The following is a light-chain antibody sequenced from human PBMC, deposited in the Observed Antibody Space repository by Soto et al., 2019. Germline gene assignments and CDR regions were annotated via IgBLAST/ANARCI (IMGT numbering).Light chain of an antibody. CDR3: QTWGTGNWV. CDR2: LNSDGSH. CDR1: SGHSSYA. J-gene: IGLJ3*02. V-gene: IGLV4-69*01. Sequence: QAVVTQSPSASASLGASVKLTCTLSSGHSSYAIAWHQQQPEKGPRFLMTLNSDGSHTKGDGIPDRFSGSISGAERYLTISSLQSEDEADYYCQTWGTGNWVFGGGTQLTVL.